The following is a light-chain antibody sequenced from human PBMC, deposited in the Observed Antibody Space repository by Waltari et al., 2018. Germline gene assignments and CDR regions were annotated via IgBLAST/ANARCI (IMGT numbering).Light chain of an antibody. CDR3: SMYMGSGVWV. CDR2: KGI. V-gene: IGLV8-61*01. J-gene: IGLJ3*02. CDR1: SGSVSRTSY. Sequence: QTVVTQEPSLSVSPGGTVTRTCALSSGSVSRTSYPTWYQQTPGQPPRTLVYKGISRSSGVPDRFSGSILGNTAALTITGAQADDESDYYCSMYMGSGVWVFGGGTKLTVL.